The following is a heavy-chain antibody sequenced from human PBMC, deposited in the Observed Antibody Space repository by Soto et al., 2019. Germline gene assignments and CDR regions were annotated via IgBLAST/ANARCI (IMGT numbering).Heavy chain of an antibody. CDR2: IKQDGSEQ. V-gene: IGHV3-7*01. CDR3: VTPACDATNCYTYDY. J-gene: IGHJ4*02. Sequence: GGSKRLSCAASGLIFNDHGMTWVRQEPGKGLEWVANIKQDGSEQYYVDSVKGRFTISRDNAKNSVYLQMNSLRVEDTALYYCVTPACDATNCYTYDYWGPGTLVTVSS. D-gene: IGHD2-2*02. CDR1: GLIFNDHG.